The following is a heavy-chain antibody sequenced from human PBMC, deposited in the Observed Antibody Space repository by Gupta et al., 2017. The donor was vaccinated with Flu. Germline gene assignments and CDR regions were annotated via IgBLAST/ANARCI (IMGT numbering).Heavy chain of an antibody. Sequence: QMQLVQSGPEVKKPGTSVKVSCKASGFTFTSSAMQWVRQARGQRLEWIGLIVVGSGNTNYAQKFQERVTITRDMPTSTAYMELSSLRSEDTAVYYCAAEKPMVRGVMRYYGMDVWGQGTTVTVSS. CDR3: AAEKPMVRGVMRYYGMDV. D-gene: IGHD3-10*01. CDR1: GFTFTSSA. J-gene: IGHJ6*02. CDR2: IVVGSGNT. V-gene: IGHV1-58*02.